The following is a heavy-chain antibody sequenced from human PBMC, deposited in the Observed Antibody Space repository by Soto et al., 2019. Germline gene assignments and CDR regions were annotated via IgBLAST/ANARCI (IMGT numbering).Heavy chain of an antibody. J-gene: IGHJ3*02. CDR3: AKTTDGWFSAFEI. D-gene: IGHD6-19*01. CDR2: ISSSSSTI. V-gene: IGHV3-48*01. CDR1: GSTFSTYS. Sequence: GSLRLSCAASGSTFSTYSMNWVRQAPGKGLEWVSYISSSSSTIFYTDSVKGRFIFSRDNPKNSLYLQMNSLRAEDTAVYFCAKTTDGWFSAFEIWGQGTVVS.